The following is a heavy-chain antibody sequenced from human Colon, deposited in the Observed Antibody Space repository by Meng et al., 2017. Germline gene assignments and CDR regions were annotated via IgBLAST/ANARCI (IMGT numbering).Heavy chain of an antibody. V-gene: IGHV4-4*07. CDR3: ARVQRFCTGGICSNWFDP. D-gene: IGHD2-15*01. CDR1: GGSMSGYY. CDR2: IYSSGRT. J-gene: IGHJ5*02. Sequence: QGQLQESGPGLVKPSEPLSLTCTVPGGSMSGYYWNWIRQPAGKGLEWIGHIYSSGRTNYNPSLKSRVTISVDSSKNQFSLNLTSVTAADTAVYFCARVQRFCTGGICSNWFDPWGQGTLVTVSS.